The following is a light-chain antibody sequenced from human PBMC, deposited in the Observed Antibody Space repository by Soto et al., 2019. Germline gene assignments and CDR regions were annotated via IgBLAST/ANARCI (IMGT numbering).Light chain of an antibody. CDR3: QQYNDWPPRT. Sequence: EIVMTQSPATLSVSPGDRATLSCRASQSVSINLAWYQQKPGQAPRLLTYGASTRATGVPGRFSGSGSGTEFTLTISALQSEDFAVYYCQQYNDWPPRTFGQGTKVDIK. CDR2: GAS. CDR1: QSVSIN. V-gene: IGKV3-15*01. J-gene: IGKJ1*01.